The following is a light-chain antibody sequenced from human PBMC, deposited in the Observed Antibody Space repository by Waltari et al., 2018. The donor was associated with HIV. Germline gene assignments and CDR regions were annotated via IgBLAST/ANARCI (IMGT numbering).Light chain of an antibody. Sequence: QLTQSPSPLSASLGDKVTITCRASQNIKTFLNWYQLRPGKAPRLLIYGVSGLPTGVPSRFTGGGSGADFTLTINNLQPEDFASYFCQQTYSVSITFGPGTRVEI. V-gene: IGKV1-39*01. J-gene: IGKJ5*01. CDR3: QQTYSVSIT. CDR1: QNIKTF. CDR2: GVS.